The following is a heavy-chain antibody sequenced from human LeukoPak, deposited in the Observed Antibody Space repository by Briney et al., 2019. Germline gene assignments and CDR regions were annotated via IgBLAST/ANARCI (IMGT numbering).Heavy chain of an antibody. CDR1: GYTFTSYD. J-gene: IGHJ6*02. CDR2: MNPNSGNT. D-gene: IGHD3-10*01. CDR3: ARGPTQPWFGELLSQLYYYYGMDV. V-gene: IGHV1-8*01. Sequence: GASVKVSCKASGYTFTSYDINWVRQATGQGLEWMGWMNPNSGNTGYAQKFQGRVTMTRNTSISTAYMELSSLRSEDTAVYYCARGPTQPWFGELLSQLYYYYGMDVWGQGTTVTVSS.